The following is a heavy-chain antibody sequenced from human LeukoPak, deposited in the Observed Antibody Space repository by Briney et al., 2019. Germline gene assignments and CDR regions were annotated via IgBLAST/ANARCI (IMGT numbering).Heavy chain of an antibody. D-gene: IGHD2-15*01. CDR1: GGSISSSSYY. J-gene: IGHJ3*02. Sequence: SETLSLTCTVSGGSISSSSYYWGWIRQPPGKGLEWIGSIYYSGSTYYNPSLKSRVTISVDTSKNQFSLKLSSVTAADTAVYYCARHSPQGYCSGGSCYTAFDIWGQGTMVTVFS. V-gene: IGHV4-39*01. CDR2: IYYSGST. CDR3: ARHSPQGYCSGGSCYTAFDI.